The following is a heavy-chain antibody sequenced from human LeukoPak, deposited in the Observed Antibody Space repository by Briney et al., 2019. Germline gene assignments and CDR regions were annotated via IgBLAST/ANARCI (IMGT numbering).Heavy chain of an antibody. CDR2: ISDSGGST. Sequence: GGSLRLSGAASGFTSSSYAMSWVRQAPGKGLEWVSAISDSGGSTYYADSVKGRFTISRDNAKNTLYLQLNSMRAEDTAVYHCAKSPLLWFGEFLYYFDYWGQGTLVTVSS. CDR3: AKSPLLWFGEFLYYFDY. J-gene: IGHJ4*02. CDR1: GFTSSSYA. V-gene: IGHV3-23*01. D-gene: IGHD3-10*01.